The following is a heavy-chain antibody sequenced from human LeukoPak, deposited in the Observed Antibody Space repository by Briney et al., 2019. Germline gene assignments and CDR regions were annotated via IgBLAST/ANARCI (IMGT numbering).Heavy chain of an antibody. CDR3: ARLTGYSSESWFDP. CDR2: IYHSGST. V-gene: IGHV4-38-2*02. CDR1: GYSISSGNY. J-gene: IGHJ5*02. Sequence: PSETLSLTCTVSGYSISSGNYWDWIRQPPGKGLEWIGSIYHSGSTYYNPSLKSRVTISVDTSKNQFSLKLRSVTAADTAVYYCARLTGYSSESWFDPWGQGTLVTVSS. D-gene: IGHD3-9*01.